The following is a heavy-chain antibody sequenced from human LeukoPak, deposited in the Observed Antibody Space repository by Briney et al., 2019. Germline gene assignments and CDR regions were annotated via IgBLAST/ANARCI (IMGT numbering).Heavy chain of an antibody. CDR1: RFTLSTYW. V-gene: IGHV3-74*01. CDR2: INSDGSST. J-gene: IGHJ4*02. D-gene: IGHD6-6*01. Sequence: GGSLRLSCAASRFTLSTYWMHWVRQAPGKGLVWVSRINSDGSSTGYADSVKGRFTISRDNSKNSLYLQMNSLRAEDTAVYYCARGARPSVYWGQGTLVTVSS. CDR3: ARGARPSVY.